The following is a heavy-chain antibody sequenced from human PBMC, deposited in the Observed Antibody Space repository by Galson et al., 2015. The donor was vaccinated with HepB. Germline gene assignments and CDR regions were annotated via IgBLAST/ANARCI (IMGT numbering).Heavy chain of an antibody. V-gene: IGHV3-20*01. Sequence: SLRLSCAASGFTFDNYGMSWVRQAPGKGLEWVSGINWKTGSTGYADSVKGRFTISRDNAKNALYLQMNSLRAEDTALYHCAKDRGPPGLKYYYGSGSSPPADWGQGTLVTVSS. CDR1: GFTFDNYG. D-gene: IGHD3-10*01. CDR2: INWKTGST. CDR3: AKDRGPPGLKYYYGSGSSPPAD. J-gene: IGHJ4*02.